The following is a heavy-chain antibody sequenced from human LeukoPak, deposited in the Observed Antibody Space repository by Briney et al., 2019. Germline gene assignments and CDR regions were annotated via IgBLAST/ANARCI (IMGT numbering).Heavy chain of an antibody. CDR2: ISSSSSYI. V-gene: IGHV3-21*01. CDR1: GFTFSSYA. CDR3: ASGKKSRDGYNYGY. Sequence: PGGSLRLSCAASGFTFSSYAMNWVRQAPGKGLEWVSSISSSSSYIYYADSVKGRFTISRDNAKNSLYLQMNSLRAEDTAVYYCASGKKSRDGYNYGYWGQGTLVTVSS. J-gene: IGHJ4*02. D-gene: IGHD5-24*01.